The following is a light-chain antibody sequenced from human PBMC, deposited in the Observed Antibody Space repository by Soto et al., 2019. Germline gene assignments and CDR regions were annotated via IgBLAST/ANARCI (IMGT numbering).Light chain of an antibody. CDR3: ISYTGGSTFGV. J-gene: IGLJ2*01. CDR1: SNKY. CDR2: DVH. V-gene: IGLV2-14*03. Sequence: QSALTQPASVSGSPGQSITMSCTGTSNKYVSWYQQHPGKPPKLVMYDVHTPPSGVSSRFSGSKSGNTASLTVSGLQPEDDAIYYCISYTGGSTFGVFGGGTKLTVL.